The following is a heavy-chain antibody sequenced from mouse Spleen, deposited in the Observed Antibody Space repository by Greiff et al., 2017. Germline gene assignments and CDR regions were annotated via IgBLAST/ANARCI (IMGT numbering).Heavy chain of an antibody. CDR1: GYSFTGYY. CDR3: ARGITTVVAGDYFDY. D-gene: IGHD1-1*01. Sequence: EVQLQQSGPELVKPGASVKISCKASGYSFTGYYMNWVKQSPEKSLEWIGEINPSTGGTTYNQKFKAKATLTVDKSSSTAYMQLKSLTSEDSAVYYCARGITTVVAGDYFDYWGQGTTLTVSS. J-gene: IGHJ2*01. CDR2: INPSTGGT. V-gene: IGHV1-42*01.